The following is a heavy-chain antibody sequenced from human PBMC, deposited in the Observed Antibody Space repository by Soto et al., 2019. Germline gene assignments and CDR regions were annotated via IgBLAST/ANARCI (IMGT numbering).Heavy chain of an antibody. V-gene: IGHV3-48*02. CDR3: VRDHIWAFDF. J-gene: IGHJ3*01. Sequence: EVQLVESGGGLVQHGGSLRISCAASGFTFREFALNWVRKAPGKGLEWISYISVTSGSIFYADSVKGRFTISRDDGRNLLYLQMNTLRDEDTAVYFCVRDHIWAFDFWGRGTMVTVSS. CDR1: GFTFREFA. D-gene: IGHD2-21*01. CDR2: ISVTSGSI.